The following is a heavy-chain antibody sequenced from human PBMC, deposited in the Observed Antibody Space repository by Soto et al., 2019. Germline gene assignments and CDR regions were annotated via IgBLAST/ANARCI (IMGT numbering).Heavy chain of an antibody. V-gene: IGHV4-61*01. Sequence: SETLSLTCTVSGGSVRSGSYYWSWIRQPPGKGLEWIGYIYYSGSTNYNPSLKSRVTISVDTSKNQFSLKLSSVTAADTAVYYCARDQLWFGELFWYGMDIWGQGTTVTISS. J-gene: IGHJ6*02. CDR2: IYYSGST. CDR1: GGSVRSGSYY. CDR3: ARDQLWFGELFWYGMDI. D-gene: IGHD3-10*01.